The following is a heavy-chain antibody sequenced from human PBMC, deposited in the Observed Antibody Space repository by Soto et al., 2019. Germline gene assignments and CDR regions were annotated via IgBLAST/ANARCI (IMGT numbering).Heavy chain of an antibody. CDR1: GFTFEDYA. CDR2: INLNSAVI. CDR3: ARDPSVTAIGRADH. V-gene: IGHV3-9*01. D-gene: IGHD5-18*01. Sequence: PGGSLRLSCAVSGFTFEDYAMHWVRQAPGGGIEWVSGINLNSAVIGYADSVKGRFTISRDNAKNALYLQMTSLRSEDTALYYCARDPSVTAIGRADHWGQGTLVTVSS. J-gene: IGHJ4*02.